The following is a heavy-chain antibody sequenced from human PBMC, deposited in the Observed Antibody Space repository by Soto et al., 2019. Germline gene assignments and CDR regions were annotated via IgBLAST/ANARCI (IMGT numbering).Heavy chain of an antibody. CDR1: GYTFTSYG. V-gene: IGHV1-18*01. D-gene: IGHD5-18*01. CDR2: ISAYNCNT. Sequence: ASVKVSCKASGYTFTSYGISWVRQAPGQGLEWMGWISAYNCNTNYAQKLQGRVTMTTDTSTSTAYMELRSLRSDDTAVYYCVRGGYSYGYDEPGYYYYMDVWGKGTTVTVSS. J-gene: IGHJ6*03. CDR3: VRGGYSYGYDEPGYYYYMDV.